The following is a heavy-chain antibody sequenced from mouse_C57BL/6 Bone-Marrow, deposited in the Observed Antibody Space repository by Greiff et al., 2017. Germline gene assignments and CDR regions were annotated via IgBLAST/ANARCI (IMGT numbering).Heavy chain of an antibody. J-gene: IGHJ3*01. CDR2: IYPGSGST. CDR1: GYTFTSYG. D-gene: IGHD1-1*02. Sequence: QVQLKQSGAELVRPGASVKMSCKASGYTFTSYGISWVKQRPGQGLEWIGEIYPGSGSTNYNEKFKGKATLTVDTSSSTAYMQLSSLTSEDSAVYYCARSVGGMGWFAYWGQGTLVTVSA. CDR3: ARSVGGMGWFAY. V-gene: IGHV1-55*01.